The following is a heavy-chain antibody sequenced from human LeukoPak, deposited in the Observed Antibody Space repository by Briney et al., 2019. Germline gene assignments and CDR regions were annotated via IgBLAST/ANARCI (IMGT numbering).Heavy chain of an antibody. Sequence: AGGSLRLSCAASGFTFSSYDMHWVRQATGKGLEWVSAIGTAGDTYYPGSVKGRFTISRGNAKNSLYLQMNSLRAGDTAVYYCARRSSGWNGEYYFDYWGQGTLVTVSS. J-gene: IGHJ4*02. D-gene: IGHD6-19*01. CDR1: GFTFSSYD. CDR2: IGTAGDT. V-gene: IGHV3-13*01. CDR3: ARRSSGWNGEYYFDY.